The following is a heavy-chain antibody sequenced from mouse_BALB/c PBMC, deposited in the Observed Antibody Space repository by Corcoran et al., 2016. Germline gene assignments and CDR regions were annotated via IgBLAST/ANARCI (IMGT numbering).Heavy chain of an antibody. CDR2: INPYNGGT. V-gene: IGHV1-18*01. D-gene: IGHD2-3*01. CDR3: ARDDGYYPLYAMDY. J-gene: IGHJ4*01. CDR1: GYSFTGYT. Sequence: EVLLQQSGPELVKPGASMKISCKASGYSFTGYTMNWVKQSHGKNLEWIGLINPYNGGTSYNQKFKGKATLTVDKSSSTAYMDLLSLTSEDSAVYYCARDDGYYPLYAMDYWGQGTSGTVSS.